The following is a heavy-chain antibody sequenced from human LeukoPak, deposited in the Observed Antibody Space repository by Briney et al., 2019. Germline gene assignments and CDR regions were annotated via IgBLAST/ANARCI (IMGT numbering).Heavy chain of an antibody. J-gene: IGHJ4*02. Sequence: GGSLRLSCAASGFTFDVYAMHWVRQAPGKGLEWVSGISWNSGSICYADSVKGRFTISRDNAKNSLYLQMNSLRAEDTALYYCTLSSGWYYFDYWGQGTLVTVSS. CDR3: TLSSGWYYFDY. D-gene: IGHD6-19*01. CDR2: ISWNSGSI. CDR1: GFTFDVYA. V-gene: IGHV3-9*01.